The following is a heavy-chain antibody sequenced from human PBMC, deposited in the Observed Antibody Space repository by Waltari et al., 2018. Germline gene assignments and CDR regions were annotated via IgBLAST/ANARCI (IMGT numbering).Heavy chain of an antibody. CDR2: MYFSGTH. D-gene: IGHD3-22*01. CDR1: GDSITSHF. J-gene: IGHJ3*02. Sequence: VQLQESGPGLVKPSETLSLSCDVSGDSITSHFWSGIRQAPGKGLEWIGYMYFSGTHNYNPSLKSRVTISIDTSKNHFSLNLRSVTAADTAIYYCARLPRGSVIIGAFDIWGQGTQVTVSS. V-gene: IGHV4-59*11. CDR3: ARLPRGSVIIGAFDI.